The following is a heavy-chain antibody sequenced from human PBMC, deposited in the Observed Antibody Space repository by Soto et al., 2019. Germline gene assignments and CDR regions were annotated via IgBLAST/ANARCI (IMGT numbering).Heavy chain of an antibody. CDR3: ASGAGLYSSSDY. CDR2: ISYDGSNK. D-gene: IGHD6-6*01. Sequence: GGSLRLSCAASGFTFSSYAMHWVRQAPGKGLEWVAVISYDGSNKYYADSVKGRFTISRDNSKNTLYLQMNSLRAEDTAVYYCASGAGLYSSSDYWGQGNLVTVSS. V-gene: IGHV3-30-3*01. CDR1: GFTFSSYA. J-gene: IGHJ4*02.